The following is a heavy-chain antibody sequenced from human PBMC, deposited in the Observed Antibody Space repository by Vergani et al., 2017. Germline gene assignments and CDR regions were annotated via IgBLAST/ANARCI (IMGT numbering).Heavy chain of an antibody. CDR3: AVRYLDWPLGVGYFQH. CDR1: GFTFSSYS. CDR2: ISSSSSYI. V-gene: IGHV3-21*01. D-gene: IGHD3-9*01. J-gene: IGHJ1*01. Sequence: EVQLVESGGGLVKPGGSLRLSCAASGFTFSSYSMNWVRQAPGKGLEWVSSISSSSSYIYYADSVKGRFTISRDNAKNSLYLQMNSLRAEDTAVYYCAVRYLDWPLGVGYFQHWGQGTLVTVSS.